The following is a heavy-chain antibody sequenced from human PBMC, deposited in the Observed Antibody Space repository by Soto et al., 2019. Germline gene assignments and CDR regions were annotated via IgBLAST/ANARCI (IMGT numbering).Heavy chain of an antibody. D-gene: IGHD2-21*01. CDR3: ARGGQHIVVVIATQSPYYFDY. CDR1: GGSFSGYY. CDR2: INHSGST. Sequence: SETLSLTCAVYGGSFSGYYWSWIRQPPGKGLEWIGEINHSGSTNYNPSLKSRVTISVDTSKNQFSLKLSSVTAADTAVYYCARGGQHIVVVIATQSPYYFDYWGQGTLVTVS. V-gene: IGHV4-34*01. J-gene: IGHJ4*02.